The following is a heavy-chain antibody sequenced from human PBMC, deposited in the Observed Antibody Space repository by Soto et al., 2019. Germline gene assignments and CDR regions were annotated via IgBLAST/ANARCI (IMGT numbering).Heavy chain of an antibody. Sequence: ASVKVSCKASGYTFTSYGISWVRQAPGQGLEWMGWMNPNNGNTGYAQKLQGRVTMTRNTSISTAYMELSSLRSEDTAVYYCARRIGVLATNPYYYYYMDVWGKGTTVTVS. CDR3: ARRIGVLATNPYYYYYMDV. V-gene: IGHV1-8*02. CDR1: GYTFTSYG. CDR2: MNPNNGNT. J-gene: IGHJ6*03. D-gene: IGHD3-10*01.